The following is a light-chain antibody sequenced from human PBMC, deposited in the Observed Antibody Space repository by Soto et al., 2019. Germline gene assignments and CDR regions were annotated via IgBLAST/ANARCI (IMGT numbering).Light chain of an antibody. CDR1: QGINTY. CDR3: QQLDSSPFT. J-gene: IGKJ3*01. CDR2: AAS. Sequence: DIQLTQSPSFLSASLGDRVTFTCRASQGINTYLSWYQRKPGKAPSLLIYAASTLKTGLPSRFSGSGSGTEFTLTISSLQPEDFATYYCQQLDSSPFTFGHGTEVDVK. V-gene: IGKV1-9*01.